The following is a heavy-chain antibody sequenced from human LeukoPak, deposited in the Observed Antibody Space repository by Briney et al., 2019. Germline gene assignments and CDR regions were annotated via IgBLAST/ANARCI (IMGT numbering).Heavy chain of an antibody. D-gene: IGHD4-17*01. J-gene: IGHJ2*01. CDR3: ARGYCGDYGYFDL. CDR1: GGSFSGYY. CDR2: INHGGST. Sequence: PSETLSLTCAVSGGSFSGYYWRSIRQPPGKGLEWMGEINHGGSTNYNPSLKSRVTISVDTSKNQFSLKLSSVTAADTAVFYCARGYCGDYGYFDLWGRGTLVTVSS. V-gene: IGHV4-34*01.